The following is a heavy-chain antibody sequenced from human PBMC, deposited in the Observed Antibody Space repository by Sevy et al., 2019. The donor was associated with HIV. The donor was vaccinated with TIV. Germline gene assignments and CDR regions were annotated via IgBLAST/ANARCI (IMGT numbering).Heavy chain of an antibody. D-gene: IGHD2-15*01. J-gene: IGHJ4*02. CDR3: PRVRDRYSSGGSCYYGYFFDY. Sequence: WGYLRLSCAASGFIFSNYYMTWVRQAPGKGLERVSYISDSSDTISYADSVKGRFTISRDNAKNALYLQMSSLRGEDTAVYYCPRVRDRYSSGGSCYYGYFFDYWGQGTLVSVSS. CDR1: GFIFSNYY. V-gene: IGHV3-48*01. CDR2: ISDSSDTI.